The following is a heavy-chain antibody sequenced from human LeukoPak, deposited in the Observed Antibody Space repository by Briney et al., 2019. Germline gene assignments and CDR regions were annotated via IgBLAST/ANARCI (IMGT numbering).Heavy chain of an antibody. CDR2: IRYDGSNK. Sequence: RGSLRLSCAASGFIFSSYGMHWVRQAPGKGLEWVAFIRYDGSNKYYADSVKGRFTISRDNSKNTLYLQMNSLRTEDTAVYYCAKVFGGWGVIDYWGQGTLVTVSS. D-gene: IGHD3-10*01. V-gene: IGHV3-30*02. CDR1: GFIFSSYG. CDR3: AKVFGGWGVIDY. J-gene: IGHJ4*02.